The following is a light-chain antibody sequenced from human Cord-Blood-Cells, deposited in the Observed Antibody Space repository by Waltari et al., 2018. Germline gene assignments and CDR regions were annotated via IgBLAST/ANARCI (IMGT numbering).Light chain of an antibody. CDR2: WAS. V-gene: IGKV4-1*01. Sequence: DIVMTQSPDSLDVSLGERAPINCKSSQSVLYSSNNKNYLAWYQQKPGQPPKLLIYWASTRESGVPDRFSGSGSGTDFTLTISSLQAEDVAVYYCQQYYSTPLTFGPGTKVDIK. CDR3: QQYYSTPLT. CDR1: QSVLYSSNNKNY. J-gene: IGKJ3*01.